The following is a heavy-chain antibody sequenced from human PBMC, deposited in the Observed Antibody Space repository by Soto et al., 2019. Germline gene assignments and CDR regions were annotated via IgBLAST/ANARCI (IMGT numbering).Heavy chain of an antibody. CDR2: FDPEDGET. CDR3: ATTRYYFCSGSYYKGSLFDD. CDR1: GYTLTELS. V-gene: IGHV1-24*01. J-gene: IGHJ4*02. Sequence: GASVKVSCKVSGYTLTELSMHWVRQAPGKGLEWMGGFDPEDGETIYAQKFQGRVTMTEDTSTDTAYMELSSLRSEDTAVCYCATTRYYFCSGSYYKGSLFDDWGQGTLVTVSS. D-gene: IGHD3-10*01.